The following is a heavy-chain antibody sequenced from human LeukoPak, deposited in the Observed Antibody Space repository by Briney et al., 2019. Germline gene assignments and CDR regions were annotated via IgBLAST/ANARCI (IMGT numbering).Heavy chain of an antibody. Sequence: GGSLRLSCAASGFTFSSYAMSWVRQAPGEGLEWVSAISGSGGSTYYADSVKGRFTISRDNSKNTLYLQMNSLRAEDTAVYYCAKDYDILTGYYDYWGQGTLVTVSS. CDR3: AKDYDILTGYYDY. J-gene: IGHJ4*02. CDR1: GFTFSSYA. D-gene: IGHD3-9*01. CDR2: ISGSGGST. V-gene: IGHV3-23*01.